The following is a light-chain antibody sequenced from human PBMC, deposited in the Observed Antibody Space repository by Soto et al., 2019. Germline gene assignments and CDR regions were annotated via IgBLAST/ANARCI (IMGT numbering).Light chain of an antibody. V-gene: IGKV1-39*01. CDR3: QQRSNWPLT. CDR2: AAS. Sequence: DIRMTQSPSSQSASVGDRITITCRASLSISSSLNWYQQKPGKAPRLLIYAASRLQSGAPSRFSGSGSGTDFTLTITSLQPEDFAVYYCQQRSNWPLTFGGGTKVDIK. CDR1: LSISSS. J-gene: IGKJ4*01.